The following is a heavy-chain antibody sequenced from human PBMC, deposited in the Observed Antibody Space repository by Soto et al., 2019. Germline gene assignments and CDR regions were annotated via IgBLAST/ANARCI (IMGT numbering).Heavy chain of an antibody. CDR3: SKSGGYCSGGSCYADY. Sequence: EVQLVESGGGVVRPGGSLRLSCAASGFTFDDYGMSWVRQAPGKGLEWVSGINWNGGSTGYADSVKGRFTISRDNAKNSLYLQMNSLRAEDTALYYCSKSGGYCSGGSCYADYWGQGTLVTVSS. D-gene: IGHD2-15*01. J-gene: IGHJ4*02. CDR2: INWNGGST. V-gene: IGHV3-20*04. CDR1: GFTFDDYG.